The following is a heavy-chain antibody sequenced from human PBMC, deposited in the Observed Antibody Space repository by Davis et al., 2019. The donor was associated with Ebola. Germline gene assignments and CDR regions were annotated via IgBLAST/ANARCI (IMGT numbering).Heavy chain of an antibody. J-gene: IGHJ4*02. Sequence: PGGSLRLSCAASAFAFNKAWMSWVRHAPGKGLEWVGRIKSKPDGGTTDYAAPVKGRFTIPRDDSKNTLYLQLNSLKTEDTAVYYCTTDDGFYDILTGYPRYFDYWGQGTLVTVSS. D-gene: IGHD3-9*01. V-gene: IGHV3-15*01. CDR1: AFAFNKAW. CDR3: TTDDGFYDILTGYPRYFDY. CDR2: IKSKPDGGTT.